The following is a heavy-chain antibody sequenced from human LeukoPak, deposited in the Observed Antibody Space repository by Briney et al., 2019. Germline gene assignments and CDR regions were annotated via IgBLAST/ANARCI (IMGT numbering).Heavy chain of an antibody. CDR3: TRAGYSSGFDS. Sequence: GGSLRLSCAASGFTFSGYWMHWVRHAPGKGLVWVSRINSDGYSITYADSVKGRFTISRDNAKNTLYLQMNSLIAEDTAVYFCTRAGYSSGFDSWGQGTLVTVSS. D-gene: IGHD6-19*01. J-gene: IGHJ5*01. CDR1: GFTFSGYW. V-gene: IGHV3-74*03. CDR2: INSDGYSI.